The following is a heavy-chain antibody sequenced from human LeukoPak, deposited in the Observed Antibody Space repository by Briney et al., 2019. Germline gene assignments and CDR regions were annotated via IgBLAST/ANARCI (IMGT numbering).Heavy chain of an antibody. CDR2: INPNSGGT. CDR1: GYTFTGYY. J-gene: IGHJ4*02. V-gene: IGHV1-2*02. D-gene: IGHD6-19*01. Sequence: ASVKVSFKASGYTFTGYYMHWVRQAPGQGLEWMGWINPNSGGTNYAQKFQGRVTMTRDTSISTAYMELSRLRSDDTAVYYCARGILQWLVPATLDYWGQGTLVTVSS. CDR3: ARGILQWLVPATLDY.